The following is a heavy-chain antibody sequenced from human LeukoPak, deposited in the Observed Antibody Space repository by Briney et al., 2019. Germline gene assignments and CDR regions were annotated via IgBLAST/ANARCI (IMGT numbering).Heavy chain of an antibody. CDR2: IYTSGST. CDR1: GGSISSYY. V-gene: IGHV4-4*07. D-gene: IGHD3-10*01. J-gene: IGHJ6*03. CDR3: ARDRGVWFGVGQYYMDV. Sequence: SETLSLTCTVSGGSISSYYWSWIRQPAGQGLEWIGRIYTSGSTNYNPSPKSRVTMSVDTSKNQFSLKLSSVTAADTAVYYCARDRGVWFGVGQYYMDVWGKGTTVTISS.